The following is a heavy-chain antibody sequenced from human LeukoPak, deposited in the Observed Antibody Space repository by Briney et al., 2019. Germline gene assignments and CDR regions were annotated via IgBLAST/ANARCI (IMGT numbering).Heavy chain of an antibody. CDR2: ISSSGSTI. CDR1: GFTFSDYY. V-gene: IGHV3-11*01. Sequence: GGSLRLSCAASGFTFSDYYMSWIRQAPGKGLEWVSYISSSGSTIYYADSVKGRFTISRDNAKNSLYLQMNSLRAEDTAVYYCARDRSFIVVVPASGMDVWGQGTTVTVSS. D-gene: IGHD2-2*01. J-gene: IGHJ6*02. CDR3: ARDRSFIVVVPASGMDV.